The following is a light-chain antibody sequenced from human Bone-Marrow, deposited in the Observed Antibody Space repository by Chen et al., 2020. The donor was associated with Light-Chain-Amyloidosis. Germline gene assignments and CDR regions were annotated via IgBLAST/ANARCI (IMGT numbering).Light chain of an antibody. CDR3: TSYTSSNTIR. J-gene: IGLJ2*01. V-gene: IGLV2-14*01. CDR2: EVS. Sequence: QSALTQPASVSGSPGQSITISCTGTSSDVGGYNYVSWYQHSPGKAPKLIIYEVSKRPSVVSNRFSSSKSGHTASLTISGLQAEDETDYYCTSYTSSNTIRFGGGTKLTVL. CDR1: SSDVGGYNY.